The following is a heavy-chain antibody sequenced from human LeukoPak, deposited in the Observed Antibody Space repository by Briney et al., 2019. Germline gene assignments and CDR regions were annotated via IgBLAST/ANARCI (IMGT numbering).Heavy chain of an antibody. V-gene: IGHV1-2*02. Sequence: ASVKVSCKTSGYSFTDYYMHWVRQAPGQGLEWMGWINPNSGGTNFAQRFQDRVTMTRDMSISTAYMELRSLRSDDTAVYYCARADHRLGEGFDYWGQGTLVTVSS. CDR1: GYSFTDYY. J-gene: IGHJ4*02. D-gene: IGHD3-16*01. CDR3: ARADHRLGEGFDY. CDR2: INPNSGGT.